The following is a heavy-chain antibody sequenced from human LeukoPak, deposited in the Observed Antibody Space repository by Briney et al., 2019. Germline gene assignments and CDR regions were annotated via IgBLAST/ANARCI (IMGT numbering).Heavy chain of an antibody. CDR2: TYYRSKWYD. CDR3: TRGKNYGFDY. Sequence: SQTLSLTCAISGDSASSNSVAWNWIRQSPSGGLEWLGRTYYRSKWYDHYAVSVKSRITINPDTSKNQFSLQLNSVTPEDTAVYYCTRGKNYGFDYWGQGTLVTVSS. J-gene: IGHJ4*02. V-gene: IGHV6-1*01. CDR1: GDSASSNSVA. D-gene: IGHD3-10*01.